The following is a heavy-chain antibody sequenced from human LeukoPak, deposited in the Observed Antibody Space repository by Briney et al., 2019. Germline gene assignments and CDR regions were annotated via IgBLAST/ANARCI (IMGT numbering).Heavy chain of an antibody. CDR2: IIPIFGIA. J-gene: IGHJ3*02. V-gene: IGHV1-69*10. Sequence: SVKVSCKTSGYSFILYGISWVRQAPGQGLEWMGGIIPIFGIANYAQKFQDRVTITADKTTGTAYMELSSLRSEDTAVYYCARDLNQYYDSSGLWVRDTEDAFDIWGQGTMVTVSS. D-gene: IGHD3-22*01. CDR1: GYSFILYG. CDR3: ARDLNQYYDSSGLWVRDTEDAFDI.